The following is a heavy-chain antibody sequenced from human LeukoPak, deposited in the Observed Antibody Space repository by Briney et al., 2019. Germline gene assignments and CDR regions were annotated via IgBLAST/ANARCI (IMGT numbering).Heavy chain of an antibody. J-gene: IGHJ4*02. CDR1: GFTFSSYG. Sequence: GRSLRLSCAASGFTFSSYGMHWVRQAPGKGLEWVAVIWYDGSNKYYADSVKGRFTISRDNSKNTLYLQMNSLRAEDTAVYYCARAGYRRWELLNLNFDYWGQGTLVTVS. CDR2: IWYDGSNK. V-gene: IGHV3-33*01. D-gene: IGHD1-26*01. CDR3: ARAGYRRWELLNLNFDY.